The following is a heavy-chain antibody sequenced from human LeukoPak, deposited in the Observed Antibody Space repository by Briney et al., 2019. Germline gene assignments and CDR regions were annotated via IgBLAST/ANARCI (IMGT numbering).Heavy chain of an antibody. J-gene: IGHJ4*02. CDR1: GYSISSGYY. V-gene: IGHV4-38-2*02. CDR3: ARDGYSSSSSDYN. Sequence: SETRSLTCAISGYSISSGYYWGWIRQPPGKGLEWIGSIYHSGSTYYNPSLKSRVTISLDTSENQYSLKLSSLTAADTAVYYCARDGYSSSSSDYNWGQGTLVTVSS. CDR2: IYHSGST. D-gene: IGHD6-6*01.